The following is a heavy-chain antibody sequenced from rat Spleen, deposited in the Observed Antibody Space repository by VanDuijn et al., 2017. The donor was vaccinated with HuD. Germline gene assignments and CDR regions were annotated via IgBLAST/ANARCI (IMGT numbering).Heavy chain of an antibody. CDR2: IIYDASRI. CDR1: GFTFSDFA. V-gene: IGHV5S10*01. Sequence: EVQLVESGGGLVQPGKSLKLSCAASGFTFSDFAMTWVRQSPQKGLEWVAMIIYDASRIYYRDSVKGRFTISRDNTKSTLYLQMDSLRSEDTATYYCATEATNAWGQGASVTVPS. CDR3: ATEATNA. J-gene: IGHJ4*01.